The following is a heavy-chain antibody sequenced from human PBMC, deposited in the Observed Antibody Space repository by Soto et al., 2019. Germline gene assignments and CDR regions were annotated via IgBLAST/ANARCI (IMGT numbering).Heavy chain of an antibody. D-gene: IGHD6-19*01. CDR2: IWYDGSIT. V-gene: IGHV3-33*01. J-gene: IGHJ4*02. Sequence: QVQLVESGGGVVQPGRSLRLSCAASGFTFSHYGMHWVRQAPGKGLERVAVIWYDGSITYYVDSVRGRLTISRDNSKNTLYLQMNSLRAEDTAVYYCARAHRSGWCYFDYWGQGTLVTVSS. CDR3: ARAHRSGWCYFDY. CDR1: GFTFSHYG.